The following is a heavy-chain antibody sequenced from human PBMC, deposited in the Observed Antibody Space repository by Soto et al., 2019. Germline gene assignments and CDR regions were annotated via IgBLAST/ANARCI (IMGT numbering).Heavy chain of an antibody. V-gene: IGHV3-21*04. CDR1: GFAFGSDR. CDR3: AGGSSIYWWYFDL. Sequence: EVQLVGSGGGLVKPGGSLRLSCAASGFAFGSDRMTWVRQAPGKGLEWVSSISSTSAYIYYADSVKGRFTISRDNAKNSLDMEVNILRVEDTAVYYCAGGSSIYWWYFDLCGRDTLVTVSS. CDR2: ISSTSAYI. D-gene: IGHD1-26*01. J-gene: IGHJ2*01.